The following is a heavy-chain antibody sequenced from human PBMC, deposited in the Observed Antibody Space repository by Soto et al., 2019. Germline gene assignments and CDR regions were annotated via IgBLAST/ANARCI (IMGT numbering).Heavy chain of an antibody. J-gene: IGHJ2*01. CDR3: ARQPNSSGLYPKLFWYFDL. CDR2: IIPIFGTV. Sequence: SVKVSCKASGGTFSSYAISWVRQAPGQGLEWMGGIIPIFGTVNYGQKFQGRVTITAGESTSTAYMELSSLRSEDTAVYYCARQPNSSGLYPKLFWYFDLWGRGTLVTVSS. D-gene: IGHD6-19*01. V-gene: IGHV1-69*13. CDR1: GGTFSSYA.